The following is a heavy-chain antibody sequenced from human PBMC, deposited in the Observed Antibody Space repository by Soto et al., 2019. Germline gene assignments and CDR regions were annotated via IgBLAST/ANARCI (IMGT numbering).Heavy chain of an antibody. D-gene: IGHD2-8*01. CDR1: GFTFSSYW. J-gene: IGHJ4*02. V-gene: IGHV3-74*01. CDR3: ARDCTNGVCYDY. Sequence: GESLKISCAASGFTFSSYWMHWVRQAPGKGLVWVSRINSDGSSTSYADSVKGRFTISRDNAKNTLYLQMNSLRAEDTAVYYCARDCTNGVCYDYWGQGTLVTVSS. CDR2: INSDGSST.